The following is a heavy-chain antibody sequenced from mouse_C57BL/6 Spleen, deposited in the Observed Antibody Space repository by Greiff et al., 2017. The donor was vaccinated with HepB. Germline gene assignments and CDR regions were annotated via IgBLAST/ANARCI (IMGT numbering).Heavy chain of an antibody. CDR1: GYTFTSCW. Sequence: VQLQQPGAELVMPGASVKLSCKASGYTFTSCWMHWVKQRPGQGLEWIGEIDPSVSYTNYNQKFKGKSTLTVDKSSSTAYMQLSSLTSEDSAVYYCARRNSNFYYYAMDYWGQGTSVTVSS. CDR3: ARRNSNFYYYAMDY. D-gene: IGHD2-5*01. J-gene: IGHJ4*01. V-gene: IGHV1-69*01. CDR2: IDPSVSYT.